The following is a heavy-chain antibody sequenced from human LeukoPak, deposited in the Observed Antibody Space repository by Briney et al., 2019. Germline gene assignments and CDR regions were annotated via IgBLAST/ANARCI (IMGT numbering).Heavy chain of an antibody. D-gene: IGHD3-10*01. CDR3: ARDYASDY. V-gene: IGHV3-48*03. J-gene: IGHJ4*02. Sequence: GGSLRLSCAASGFTFSRYEMNWVRQAPAKGLECVSYISRNDDTIYFADSVKGRFTISRDNAKNSLYLQMSSLRAEDTAVYYCARDYASDYWGQGTLVSVSS. CDR2: ISRNDDTI. CDR1: GFTFSRYE.